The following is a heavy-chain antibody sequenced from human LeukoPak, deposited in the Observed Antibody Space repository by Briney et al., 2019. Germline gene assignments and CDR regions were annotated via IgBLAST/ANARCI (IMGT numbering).Heavy chain of an antibody. V-gene: IGHV1-69*05. D-gene: IGHD5-24*01. CDR3: ARHQMATYEFDY. CDR2: IIPIFGTA. J-gene: IGHJ4*02. CDR1: GGTFSSYA. Sequence: SVKVSCKASGGTFSSYAISWVRQAPGQGLEWMGGIIPIFGTANYAQKFQGRVTITTDESTSTAYMELSSLRSEDTAVYYCARHQMATYEFDYWGQGTLVTVSS.